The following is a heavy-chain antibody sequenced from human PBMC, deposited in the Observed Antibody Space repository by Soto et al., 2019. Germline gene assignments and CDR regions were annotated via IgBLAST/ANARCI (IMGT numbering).Heavy chain of an antibody. CDR2: ISWNSRNI. D-gene: IGHD3-10*01. J-gene: IGHJ6*02. CDR3: AKDISRYQLALITEGMDV. Sequence: GGSLRLSCAASGFRFEDYGMHWVRQAPGKGLEWVSSISWNSRNIAYADSVKGRFTVSRDNAKNSLYLHMNSLRPEDTALYYCAKDISRYQLALITEGMDVWGQGTTVTVSS. CDR1: GFRFEDYG. V-gene: IGHV3-9*01.